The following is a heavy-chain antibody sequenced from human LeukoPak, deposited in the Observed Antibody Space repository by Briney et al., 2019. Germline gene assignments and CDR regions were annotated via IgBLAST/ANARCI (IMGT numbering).Heavy chain of an antibody. CDR1: GFTLSSYW. Sequence: PGGSLRLSCAASGFTLSSYWMSWVRQAPGKGLEWVANIKQDGSEKYYVDSVKGRFTISRDNAKNSLYLQMNSLRAEDTAVYYCARARGFGPVIGYYGMDVWGQGTTVTVSS. V-gene: IGHV3-7*01. CDR2: IKQDGSEK. J-gene: IGHJ6*02. D-gene: IGHD3-10*01. CDR3: ARARGFGPVIGYYGMDV.